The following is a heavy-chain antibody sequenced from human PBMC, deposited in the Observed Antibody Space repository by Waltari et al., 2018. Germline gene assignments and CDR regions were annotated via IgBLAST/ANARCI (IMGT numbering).Heavy chain of an antibody. CDR3: ARRTEDYGDYGMRFDP. V-gene: IGHV4-30-2*04. D-gene: IGHD4-17*01. Sequence: GSTYYNPSLKSRVTISVDTSKNQFSLKLSSVTAADTAVYYCARRTEDYGDYGMRFDPWGQGTLVTVSS. CDR2: GST. J-gene: IGHJ5*02.